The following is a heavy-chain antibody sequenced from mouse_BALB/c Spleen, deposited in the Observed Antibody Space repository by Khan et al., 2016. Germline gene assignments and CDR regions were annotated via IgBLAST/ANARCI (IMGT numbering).Heavy chain of an antibody. Sequence: EVELLESGGGLVQPGGSLTLSCAASGFDFSRYWMSWVRQAPGKGLEWIGEINPDRSTIYYTPSLKDKFIISRNNTKHTLYLQMSNVRSEATALKYCAREGYYGYFAYWGQGTLVTVSA. CDR1: GFDFSRYW. V-gene: IGHV4-1*02. CDR3: AREGYYGYFAY. J-gene: IGHJ3*01. CDR2: INPDRSTI. D-gene: IGHD1-1*01.